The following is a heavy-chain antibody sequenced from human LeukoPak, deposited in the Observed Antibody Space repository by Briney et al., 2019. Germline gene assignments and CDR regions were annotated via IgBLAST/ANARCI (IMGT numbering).Heavy chain of an antibody. V-gene: IGHV1-2*02. D-gene: IGHD1-7*01. CDR2: INPNSGGT. CDR3: ARVQRYNWNYDTNDY. J-gene: IGHJ4*02. CDR1: GYTFTGYY. Sequence: ASVKVSCKASGYTFTGYYMHWVRQAPGQGLEWMGWINPNSGGTNYAQKFQGRVTMTRDTSISTAYMELSRLRSDDTAVYYCARVQRYNWNYDTNDYWGQGTLVTVSS.